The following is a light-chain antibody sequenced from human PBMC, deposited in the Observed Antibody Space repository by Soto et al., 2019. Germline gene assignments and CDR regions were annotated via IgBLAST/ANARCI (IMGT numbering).Light chain of an antibody. V-gene: IGKV3-15*01. J-gene: IGKJ5*01. CDR2: GAS. CDR1: QSVRSD. Sequence: EMVLTQSQATLSLSPGDRATLSCRASQSVRSDYFAWYQQKPGQSPRLLIYGASTRATGIPARLSGSGSGTEFTLTISSLQSEDFAVYYCQPYNNWPPITFGQGTRLEIK. CDR3: QPYNNWPPIT.